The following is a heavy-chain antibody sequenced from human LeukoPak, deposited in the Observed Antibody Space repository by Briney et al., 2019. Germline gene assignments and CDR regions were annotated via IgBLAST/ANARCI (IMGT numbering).Heavy chain of an antibody. CDR2: IYYSGST. Sequence: SETLSLTCTVSGGSISSSSYYWGWIRQPPGKGLEWIGSIYYSGSTYYNPSLKSRVTISVDTSKNQFSLKLSSVTAADTAVYYCARDQGSYGYYYYYYMDVWGKGTTVTVSS. CDR3: ARDQGSYGYYYYYYMDV. D-gene: IGHD5-18*01. V-gene: IGHV4-39*07. J-gene: IGHJ6*03. CDR1: GGSISSSSYY.